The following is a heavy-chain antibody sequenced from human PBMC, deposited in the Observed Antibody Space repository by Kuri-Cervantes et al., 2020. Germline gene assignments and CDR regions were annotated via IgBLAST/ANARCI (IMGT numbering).Heavy chain of an antibody. Sequence: SETLSLTCAVYGGSFSGYYWSWIRQPPGKGLEWIGEINHSGSTNYNPSLKSRVTISVDTSKNQFSLKLSSVTAADTAVYYCARDQSSTGRGGMDVWGQGTTVTVSS. J-gene: IGHJ6*02. CDR3: ARDQSSTGRGGMDV. CDR1: GGSFSGYY. D-gene: IGHD2-2*01. V-gene: IGHV4-34*01. CDR2: INHSGST.